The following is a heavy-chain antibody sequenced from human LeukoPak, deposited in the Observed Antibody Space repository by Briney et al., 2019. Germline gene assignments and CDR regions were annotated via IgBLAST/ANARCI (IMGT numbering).Heavy chain of an antibody. V-gene: IGHV5-51*01. CDR3: ARQESSGFDR. J-gene: IGHJ4*02. Sequence: GESLKISCEGFGYSFTSYWIGWVRQMPGKGLEWMGIIYPGDSDTRYSPSFQGQVTISADKSISTAYLQWRSLKAPDTGMYYCARQESSGFDRWGQGTLVTVSS. CDR1: GYSFTSYW. D-gene: IGHD6-19*01. CDR2: IYPGDSDT.